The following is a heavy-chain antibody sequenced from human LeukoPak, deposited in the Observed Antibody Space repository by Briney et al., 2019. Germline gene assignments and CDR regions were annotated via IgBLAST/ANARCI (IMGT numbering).Heavy chain of an antibody. CDR2: ISAYNGNT. J-gene: IGHJ5*02. V-gene: IGHV1-18*01. CDR1: GYTFTSYG. CDR3: ARDLLGGGYDFWSGYLVFDP. D-gene: IGHD3-3*01. Sequence: GASVKVSCKASGYTFTSYGISWVRQAPGQGLEWMGWISAYNGNTNYAQKLQGRVTMTTDTPTSTAYMELRSLRSDDTAVYYCARDLLGGGYDFWSGYLVFDPWGQGTLVTVSS.